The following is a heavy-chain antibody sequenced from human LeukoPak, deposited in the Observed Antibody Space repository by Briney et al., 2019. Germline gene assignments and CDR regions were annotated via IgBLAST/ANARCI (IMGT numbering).Heavy chain of an antibody. CDR1: GYTFTSYD. D-gene: IGHD1-26*01. CDR3: ARGSIVGATRRSPDFDY. V-gene: IGHV1-8*01. J-gene: IGHJ4*02. Sequence: ASVKVSCKASGYTFTSYDINWVRQATGQGLEXXXXXXPNSGNTGYAQKFQGRVTMTRNTSISTAYMELSSLRSEDTAVYYCARGSIVGATRRSPDFDYWGQGTLVTVSS. CDR2: XXPNSGNT.